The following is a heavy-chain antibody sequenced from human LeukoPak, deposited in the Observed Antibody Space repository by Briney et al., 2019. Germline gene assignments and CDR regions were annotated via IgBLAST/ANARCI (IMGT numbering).Heavy chain of an antibody. J-gene: IGHJ1*01. CDR1: GGSFSGYY. CDR3: ARGRLYSSSRYAEYFQH. CDR2: INHSGST. D-gene: IGHD6-13*01. Sequence: SETLSLTCAVYGGSFSGYYWSWIRQPPGKGLEWIGEINHSGSTNYNPSLKSRVTISVDTSKNQFSLKLSSVTAADTAVYYCARGRLYSSSRYAEYFQHWGQGTLVTVSS. V-gene: IGHV4-34*01.